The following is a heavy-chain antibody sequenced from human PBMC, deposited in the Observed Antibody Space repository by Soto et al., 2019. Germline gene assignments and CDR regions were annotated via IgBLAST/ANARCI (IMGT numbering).Heavy chain of an antibody. CDR1: GFSFTNYG. CDR3: AKNRVRGATMRSGMDV. D-gene: IGHD3-3*01. V-gene: IGHV3-30*18. Sequence: QEQLVESGGGVVQPGRSLRLSCVASGFSFTNYGMNWVRQTPGKGLEWVAVISSDGSNQYYLDSVKGRFTISRDNSKDTLFLEVNSLRPEDTAMYFCAKNRVRGATMRSGMDVWGPGTTVTVSS. CDR2: ISSDGSNQ. J-gene: IGHJ6*02.